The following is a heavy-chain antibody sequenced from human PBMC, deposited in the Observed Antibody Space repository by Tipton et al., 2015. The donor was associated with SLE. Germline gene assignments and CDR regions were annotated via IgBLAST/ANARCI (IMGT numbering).Heavy chain of an antibody. CDR3: AREGVGTIFGVVIPFFDY. CDR2: ISWDGGST. J-gene: IGHJ4*02. Sequence: GSLRLSCAASGFTFDDYTMHWVRQAPGKGLEWVSLISWDGGSTYYADSVKGRFTISRDNAKNSLYLQMNSLRAEDTAVYYCAREGVGTIFGVVIPFFDYWGQGTLVTVSS. CDR1: GFTFDDYT. D-gene: IGHD3-3*01. V-gene: IGHV3-43*01.